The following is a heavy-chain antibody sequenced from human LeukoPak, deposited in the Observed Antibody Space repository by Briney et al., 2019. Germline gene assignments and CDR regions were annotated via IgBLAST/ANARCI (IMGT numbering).Heavy chain of an antibody. CDR3: ARRGGCISTSCNLDY. D-gene: IGHD2-2*01. V-gene: IGHV1-46*03. CDR2: INPNGGGT. J-gene: IGHJ4*02. Sequence: ASVKVSCKTSGYTFTSYYMHWMRQAPGQGFEWVGMINPNGGGTSSAQKFQGRVTLTRDTSTSTVYMDLSSLRSEDTAIYYCARRGGCISTSCNLDYWGQGTLVTVSP. CDR1: GYTFTSYY.